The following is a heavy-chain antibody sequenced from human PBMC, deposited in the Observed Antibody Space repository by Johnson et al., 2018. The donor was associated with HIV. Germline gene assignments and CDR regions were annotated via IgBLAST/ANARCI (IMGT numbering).Heavy chain of an antibody. D-gene: IGHD6-6*01. Sequence: EVQLVESGGGLVKPGGSLRLSCAASGFTFSNAWMSWVRQAPGKGLEWVGRIKSKTDGGTTDYAAPVKGRFTISRDDSKNTLYLQMTGLRAEDTALYYCVGSSINAFDIWGRGTVVTVSS. CDR1: GFTFSNAW. CDR3: VGSSINAFDI. V-gene: IGHV3-15*05. J-gene: IGHJ3*02. CDR2: IKSKTDGGTT.